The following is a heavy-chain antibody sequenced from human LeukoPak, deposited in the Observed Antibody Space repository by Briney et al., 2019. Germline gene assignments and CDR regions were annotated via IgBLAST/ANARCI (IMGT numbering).Heavy chain of an antibody. D-gene: IGHD3-3*01. V-gene: IGHV3-49*04. CDR2: FRSKAYGGTT. Sequence: PGGSLRLSCTTSGFTFGDYAVSWVRQAPGKGLEWVGFFRSKAYGGTTDYAPSVKGRFTISRDDSKSIAYLQMNSLKTEDTAVYYCTRDKVGYDFWSGYSDYWGQGTLVTVSS. CDR1: GFTFGDYA. CDR3: TRDKVGYDFWSGYSDY. J-gene: IGHJ4*02.